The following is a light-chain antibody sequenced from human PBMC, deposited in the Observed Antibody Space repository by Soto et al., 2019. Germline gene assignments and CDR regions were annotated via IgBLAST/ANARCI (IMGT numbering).Light chain of an antibody. CDR1: QSISSY. CDR2: AAS. Sequence: DIQMTQSPSSLSASVGDRVTITCRASQSISSYLNWYQQKPGKAPKLLMYAASSLQSGVPSRFSGSGSGTDFTLTISSLQPEDFATDDGQQSYSTPRTFGQGTKVEIK. CDR3: QQSYSTPRT. V-gene: IGKV1-39*01. J-gene: IGKJ1*01.